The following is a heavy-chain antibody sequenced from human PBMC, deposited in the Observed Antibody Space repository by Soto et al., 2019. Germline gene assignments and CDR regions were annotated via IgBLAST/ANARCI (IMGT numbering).Heavy chain of an antibody. CDR3: ARSDGYNRNRFDP. CDR1: GYTFTSYD. CDR2: MNPNSANT. D-gene: IGHD2-21*01. V-gene: IGHV1-8*01. J-gene: IGHJ5*02. Sequence: QVKLVQSGAEVKKPGASVKVSCKASGYTFTSYDINWVRQATGQGLEWMGWMNPNSANTGYAQKFQGRLTMTRNTSISTAYMELSSPTSEDTAVYYWARSDGYNRNRFDPWGQGTRVTVSS.